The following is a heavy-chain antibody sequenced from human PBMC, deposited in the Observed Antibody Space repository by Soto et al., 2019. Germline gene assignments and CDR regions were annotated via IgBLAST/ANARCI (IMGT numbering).Heavy chain of an antibody. CDR2: ISYDGSSK. Sequence: SLRLSFAASGFTFSSYAMHWVRQAPGKGLEWVAVISYDGSSKYYAESVKVRFTISRDNAKNSLYLQMNSLRAEDAAIYYCPKTRELYYDGSRAHDSWGQGTLVTVSS. V-gene: IGHV3-30-3*02. D-gene: IGHD3-16*01. J-gene: IGHJ4*02. CDR3: PKTRELYYDGSRAHDS. CDR1: GFTFSSYA.